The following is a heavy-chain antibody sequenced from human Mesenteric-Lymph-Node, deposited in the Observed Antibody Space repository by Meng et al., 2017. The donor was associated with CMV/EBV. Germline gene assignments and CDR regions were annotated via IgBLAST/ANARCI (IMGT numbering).Heavy chain of an antibody. CDR2: IYSGDST. Sequence: GESLKISCAASGFTVSSNYMSWVRQAPGKGLEWVSVIYSGDSTYYADSVKGRFTISRDNAKNSLYLQMNSLRAEDTALYYCAKGFWSGYYPTNSDYWGQGTLVTVSS. D-gene: IGHD3-3*01. CDR3: AKGFWSGYYPTNSDY. V-gene: IGHV3-53*05. J-gene: IGHJ4*02. CDR1: GFTVSSNY.